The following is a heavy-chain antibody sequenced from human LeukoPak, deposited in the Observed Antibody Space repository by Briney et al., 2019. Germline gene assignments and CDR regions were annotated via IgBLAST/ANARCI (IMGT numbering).Heavy chain of an antibody. D-gene: IGHD4-17*01. J-gene: IGHJ5*02. Sequence: GGSLRLSCAASGFTFSSYSMNRVRQAPGKGLEWVSSISSSSSYIYYTDSVKGRFTISRDNAKNSLYLQMNSLRAEDTAVYYCARDPRWGYGDYENWFDPWGQGTLVTVSS. CDR2: ISSSSSYI. CDR1: GFTFSSYS. V-gene: IGHV3-21*01. CDR3: ARDPRWGYGDYENWFDP.